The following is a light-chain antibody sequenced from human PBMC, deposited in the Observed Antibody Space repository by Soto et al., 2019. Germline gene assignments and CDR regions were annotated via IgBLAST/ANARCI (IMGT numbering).Light chain of an antibody. V-gene: IGKV3-15*01. J-gene: IGKJ1*01. Sequence: EIVLTQSPATLSVSLGDSATLSCRAGQSVSLSLAWYQMRPSQPPRLLIYGASTRATDIPARFRGTGSGTDFTLTISSLQSEDFAVYFCQQYHIWPSWTFGQGTKVELK. CDR2: GAS. CDR3: QQYHIWPSWT. CDR1: QSVSLS.